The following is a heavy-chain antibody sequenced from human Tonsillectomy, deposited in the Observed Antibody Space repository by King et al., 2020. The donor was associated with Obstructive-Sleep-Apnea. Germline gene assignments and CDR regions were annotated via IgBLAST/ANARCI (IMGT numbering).Heavy chain of an antibody. CDR1: GYSFTSYA. CDR3: ATVTTVALDAFDI. CDR2: INGGNGNT. D-gene: IGHD4-23*01. V-gene: IGHV1-3*01. Sequence: QLVQSGAEVKKPGASVKVSCKASGYSFTSYAIHWVRQAPGQSLEWMGWINGGNGNTKYSEKFQGRVTITRDTSASTDYMELSSPRSEDTAVYYCATVTTVALDAFDIWGQGTMVIVSS. J-gene: IGHJ3*02.